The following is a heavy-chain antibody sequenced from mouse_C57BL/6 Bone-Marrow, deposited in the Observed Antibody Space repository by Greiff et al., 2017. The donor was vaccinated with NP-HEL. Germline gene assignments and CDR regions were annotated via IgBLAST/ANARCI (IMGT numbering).Heavy chain of an antibody. CDR1: GFTFSSYG. CDR2: ISSGGSYT. CDR3: ARDYERVYYAMDY. Sequence: EVKLVESGGDLVKPGGSLKLSCAASGFTFSSYGMSWVRQTPDKRLEWVATISSGGSYTYYPDSVKGRFTISRDNAKNTLYLQMSSLKSEDTAMYYCARDYERVYYAMDYWGQGTSVTVSS. J-gene: IGHJ4*01. D-gene: IGHD2-4*01. V-gene: IGHV5-6*02.